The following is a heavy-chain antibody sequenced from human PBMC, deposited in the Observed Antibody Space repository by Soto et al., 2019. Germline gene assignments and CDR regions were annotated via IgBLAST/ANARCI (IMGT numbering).Heavy chain of an antibody. CDR1: GFTFSSYS. J-gene: IGHJ4*02. Sequence: EVQLVESGGGLVQPGGSLRLSCAASGFTFSSYSMNWVRQAPGKGLEWVSYISSSSSTIYYADSVKGRFTISRDNAKNSLYLQMNSLIDEDTAVYYCARDAGYSYGPFDYWGQGTLVTVSS. CDR3: ARDAGYSYGPFDY. V-gene: IGHV3-48*02. D-gene: IGHD5-18*01. CDR2: ISSSSSTI.